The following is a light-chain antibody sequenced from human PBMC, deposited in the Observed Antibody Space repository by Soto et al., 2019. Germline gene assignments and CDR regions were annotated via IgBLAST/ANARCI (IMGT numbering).Light chain of an antibody. CDR1: SSDVGDYNY. Sequence: QSALTQLPSASGSPGQSVTISCTGTSSDVGDYNYVSWYQQHPGKAPKLMIYEVSERPSGVPDRFSGSKSGNTASLTVSGLQAEDEADYYCSSYAGSNNVVFGGGTKVTVL. CDR2: EVS. J-gene: IGLJ2*01. CDR3: SSYAGSNNVV. V-gene: IGLV2-8*01.